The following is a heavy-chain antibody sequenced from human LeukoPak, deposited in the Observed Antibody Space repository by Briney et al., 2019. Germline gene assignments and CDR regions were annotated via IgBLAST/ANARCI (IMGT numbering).Heavy chain of an antibody. CDR3: ARDPLSSGYYYREYYFDY. Sequence: GGSLRLSCAASGFTFSSYSMNWVRQAPGKGLEWVSCISSSSSYIYYADSVKGRFTISRDNAKNSLYLQMNSLRAEDTAVYYCARDPLSSGYYYREYYFDYWGQGTLVTVSS. CDR2: ISSSSSYI. V-gene: IGHV3-21*01. CDR1: GFTFSSYS. D-gene: IGHD3-22*01. J-gene: IGHJ4*02.